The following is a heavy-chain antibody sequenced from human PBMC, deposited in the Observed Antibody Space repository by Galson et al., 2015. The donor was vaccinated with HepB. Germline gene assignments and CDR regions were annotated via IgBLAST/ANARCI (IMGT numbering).Heavy chain of an antibody. CDR3: TTSQGRMEV. CDR2: IRSKTDGGTA. J-gene: IGHJ6*02. Sequence: SLRLSCAASGFTFNNAWMSWVRQAPGKGLEWVGHIRSKTDGGTADYDAPVKGRFTISRDDSKDTLFLQMKSLKTEDTAVYYCTTSQGRMEVWGQGTTVTVSS. CDR1: GFTFNNAW. V-gene: IGHV3-15*05.